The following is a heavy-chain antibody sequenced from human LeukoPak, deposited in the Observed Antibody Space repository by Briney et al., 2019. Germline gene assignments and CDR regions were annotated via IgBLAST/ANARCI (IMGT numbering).Heavy chain of an antibody. Sequence: SGPTLVNPTQTLTLTCTFSGFSLSTSGMGVGWIRQPPGKALEWLALIYWDDDKRYSPSLKSRLTITKDTSKNQVVLTMTNMDPVDTATYFCAHGLWDSSGWYGFDFQHWGQGTLVTVSS. V-gene: IGHV2-5*02. CDR3: AHGLWDSSGWYGFDFQH. CDR2: IYWDDDK. J-gene: IGHJ1*01. D-gene: IGHD6-19*01. CDR1: GFSLSTSGMG.